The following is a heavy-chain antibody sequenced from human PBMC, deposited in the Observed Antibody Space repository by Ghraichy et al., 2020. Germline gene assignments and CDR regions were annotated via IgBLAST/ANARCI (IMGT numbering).Heavy chain of an antibody. Sequence: SETLSLTCTVSGGSISSGSYYWSWIRQPAGKGLEWIGRIYTSGSTNYNPSLKSRVTMSVDTSKNQFSLKLSSVTAADTAVYYLAEGTTGGAYDYYYYMDVWGKGTTVTVSS. CDR1: GGSISSGSYY. V-gene: IGHV4-61*02. CDR2: IYTSGST. CDR3: AEGTTGGAYDYYYYMDV. J-gene: IGHJ6*03. D-gene: IGHD1-1*01.